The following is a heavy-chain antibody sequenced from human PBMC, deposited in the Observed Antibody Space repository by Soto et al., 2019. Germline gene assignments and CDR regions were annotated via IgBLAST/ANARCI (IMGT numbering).Heavy chain of an antibody. CDR3: AKVDDSSGLFDY. V-gene: IGHV3-23*01. D-gene: IGHD3-22*01. Sequence: EVQLLESGGGLVQPGGSLRLSCAASGFTFSSYAMSWVRQAPGKGLEWVSAISGSGGSTYYADSVKGRFTISRDNSKNTLYLQMSSLRAEDTAVYYCAKVDDSSGLFDYWGQGTLVTVSS. J-gene: IGHJ4*02. CDR2: ISGSGGST. CDR1: GFTFSSYA.